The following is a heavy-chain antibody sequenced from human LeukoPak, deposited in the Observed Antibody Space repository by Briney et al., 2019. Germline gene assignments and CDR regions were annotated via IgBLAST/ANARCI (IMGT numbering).Heavy chain of an antibody. Sequence: PGGSLRLSCAASGFIFTSYWMSWVRQAPGKGLEWVANIKQDGSEKYYVDSVKGRFTIPRDNAKNSLYLQMNSLRADDTAVYYCARVSSSGWDYYYYYYMDVWGKGTTVTVSS. CDR1: GFIFTSYW. CDR2: IKQDGSEK. CDR3: ARVSSSGWDYYYYYYMDV. V-gene: IGHV3-7*01. J-gene: IGHJ6*03. D-gene: IGHD6-19*01.